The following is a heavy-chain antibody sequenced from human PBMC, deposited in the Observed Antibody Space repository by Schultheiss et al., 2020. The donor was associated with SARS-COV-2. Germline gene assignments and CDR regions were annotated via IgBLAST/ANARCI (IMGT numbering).Heavy chain of an antibody. J-gene: IGHJ4*02. CDR3: ARGVGISPTAVDY. Sequence: SQTLSLTCTVSGGSISSYYWSWIRQPPGKGLEWIGYIYYSGSTNYNPSLKSRVTISVDTSKNQFSLKLSSVTAADTAVYYCARGVGISPTAVDYWGQGTLVTVSS. V-gene: IGHV4-59*12. D-gene: IGHD2-21*01. CDR2: IYYSGST. CDR1: GGSISSYY.